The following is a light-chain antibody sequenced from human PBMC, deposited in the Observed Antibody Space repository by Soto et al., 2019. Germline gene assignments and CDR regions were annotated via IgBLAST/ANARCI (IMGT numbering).Light chain of an antibody. V-gene: IGKV3-20*01. CDR3: QHFGGTTFT. J-gene: IGKJ5*01. CDR1: QSVSSSY. Sequence: EIVLTQSPGTLSLSPGEGATLSCRASQSVSSSYIDWYQQRPGQTPSLLIYGASTRATGIPDRFSGSGSGTHFTLTISRLEPGDFAVYYCQHFGGTTFTFGQGTRLEIK. CDR2: GAS.